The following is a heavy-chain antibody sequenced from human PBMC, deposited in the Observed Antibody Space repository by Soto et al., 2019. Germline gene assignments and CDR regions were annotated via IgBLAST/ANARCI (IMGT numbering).Heavy chain of an antibody. CDR1: GFTFSSYS. D-gene: IGHD2-15*01. CDR3: ARGYCSGGSCYRIHYYGMDV. J-gene: IGHJ6*02. CDR2: ISSSSSYI. Sequence: PWGSLRLSCAASGFTFSSYSMNWVRQAPGKGLEWVSSISSSSSYIYYADSVKGRFTISRDNAKNSLYLQMNSLRAEDTAVYYCARGYCSGGSCYRIHYYGMDVWGQGTTVTVSS. V-gene: IGHV3-21*01.